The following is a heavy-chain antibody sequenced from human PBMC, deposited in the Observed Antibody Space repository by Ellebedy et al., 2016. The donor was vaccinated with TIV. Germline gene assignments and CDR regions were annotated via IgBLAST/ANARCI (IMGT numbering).Heavy chain of an antibody. Sequence: SETLSLTXAVYGGSFSGYYWSWIRQPPGKGLEWIGEINHSGSTYYNPSLKSRVTISVDTSKNQFSLKLSSVTAADTAVYYCAREEGAGSGSRYYYYYMDVWGKGTTVTVSS. D-gene: IGHD3-10*01. J-gene: IGHJ6*03. CDR3: AREEGAGSGSRYYYYYMDV. CDR1: GGSFSGYY. V-gene: IGHV4-34*01. CDR2: INHSGST.